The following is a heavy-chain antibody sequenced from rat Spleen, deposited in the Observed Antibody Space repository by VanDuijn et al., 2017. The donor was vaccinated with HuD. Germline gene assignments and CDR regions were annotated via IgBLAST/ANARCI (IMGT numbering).Heavy chain of an antibody. CDR1: GFTFSDYY. J-gene: IGHJ2*01. V-gene: IGHV5-25*01. D-gene: IGHD1-11*01. Sequence: EVQLVESGGGLVQPGRSLKLSCEASGFTFSDYYMAWVRQAPTTGLEWVASISTGGGNTYYRDSVKGRFTISRDNAKSTLFLRMDSQRSEDTATYYCARSGYGGYYFDYWGQGVMVTVSS. CDR2: ISTGGGNT. CDR3: ARSGYGGYYFDY.